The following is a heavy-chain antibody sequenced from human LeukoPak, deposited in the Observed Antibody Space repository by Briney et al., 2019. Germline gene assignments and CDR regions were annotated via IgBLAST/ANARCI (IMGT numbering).Heavy chain of an antibody. J-gene: IGHJ4*02. V-gene: IGHV3-53*01. D-gene: IGHD2-2*01. CDR3: TSTQPGMLCSSTSCSLDY. CDR1: GFTVSSKY. Sequence: GGSLRLSCAASGFTVSSKYMSWVRRAPGKGLECVSVIYTGGSTYYADSVKGRFTISSDNSENTLYLQMNSLRVEDTAVYYCTSTQPGMLCSSTSCSLDYWGQGALVTVSS. CDR2: IYTGGST.